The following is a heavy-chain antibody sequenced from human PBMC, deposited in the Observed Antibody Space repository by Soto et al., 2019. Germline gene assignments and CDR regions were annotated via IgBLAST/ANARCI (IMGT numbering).Heavy chain of an antibody. CDR1: GFTFSSYA. D-gene: IGHD5-18*01. CDR3: ARAADDSYGHYYYYYGMDV. J-gene: IGHJ6*02. V-gene: IGHV3-30-3*01. CDR2: ISYDGSNK. Sequence: GGSLRLSCAASGFTFSSYAMHWVRQAPGKGLEWVAVISYDGSNKYYADSVKGRFTISRDNSKNTLYLQMNSLRAEDTAVYYCARAADDSYGHYYYYYGMDVWGQGTTVTVSS.